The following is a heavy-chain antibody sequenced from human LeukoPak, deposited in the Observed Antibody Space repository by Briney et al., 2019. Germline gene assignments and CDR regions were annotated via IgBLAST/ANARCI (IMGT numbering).Heavy chain of an antibody. Sequence: SDTLSLTCAVSGGSISSGGYSWSWIRQPPGKRLEWIGYIYHSGSTYYNPSLKSRVTISVDRSKNQFSLKLSSVTAADTAVYYCARSRWFGELDYWGQGTLVTVSS. J-gene: IGHJ4*02. CDR1: GGSISSGGYS. CDR3: ARSRWFGELDY. CDR2: IYHSGST. V-gene: IGHV4-30-2*01. D-gene: IGHD3-10*01.